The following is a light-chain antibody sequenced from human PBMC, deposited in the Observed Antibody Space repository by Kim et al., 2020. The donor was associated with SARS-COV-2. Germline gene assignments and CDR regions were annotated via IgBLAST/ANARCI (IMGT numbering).Light chain of an antibody. J-gene: IGKJ3*01. Sequence: ASVGDRVPIPCRASQGISNYLAWYQQKPGKVPKLLIYAASTLQSVVPSRFSGSGSWTDFTLTISSLQPEDVATYYCQKYISAPHTFGPGTKVDI. CDR2: AAS. CDR3: QKYISAPHT. V-gene: IGKV1-27*01. CDR1: QGISNY.